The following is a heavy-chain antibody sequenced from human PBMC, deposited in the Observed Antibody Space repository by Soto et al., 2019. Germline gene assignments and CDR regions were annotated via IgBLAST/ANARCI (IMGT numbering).Heavy chain of an antibody. CDR1: GGSISSGDYY. CDR3: ARDRGPNQYYDILTGYSDPRGYFDY. CDR2: IYYSGST. J-gene: IGHJ4*02. Sequence: PSETLSLTCTVAGGSISSGDYYWSWIRQPPGKGLEWIGYIYYSGSTYYNPSLKSRVTISVDTSKNQFSLKLSSVTAADTAVYYCARDRGPNQYYDILTGYSDPRGYFDYWGQGTLVTVS. D-gene: IGHD3-9*01. V-gene: IGHV4-30-4*01.